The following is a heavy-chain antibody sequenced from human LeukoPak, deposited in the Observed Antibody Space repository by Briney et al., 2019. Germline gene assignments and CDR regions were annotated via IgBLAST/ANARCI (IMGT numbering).Heavy chain of an antibody. D-gene: IGHD3-22*01. CDR1: GYTFTSYY. J-gene: IGHJ4*02. V-gene: IGHV1-2*06. Sequence: GASVKVSCKASGYTFTSYYMHWVRQAPGQGLEWMGRINPNSGGTNYAQKFQGRVTMTRDTSISTAYMELSRLRSDDTAVYYCARGRYDSSGYYHYTFDYWGQGTLVTVSS. CDR2: INPNSGGT. CDR3: ARGRYDSSGYYHYTFDY.